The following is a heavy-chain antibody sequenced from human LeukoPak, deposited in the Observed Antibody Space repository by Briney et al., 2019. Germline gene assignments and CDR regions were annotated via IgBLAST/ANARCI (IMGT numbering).Heavy chain of an antibody. V-gene: IGHV3-30*02. D-gene: IGHD2-2*01. J-gene: IGHJ3*02. CDR1: GFTFSSYG. CDR2: IRYDGSNK. Sequence: PGGSLRLSCAASGFTFSSYGMHWVRQAPGKGLEWVAFIRYDGSNKYSADSVKGRFTISRDNSKNTLYLQMNSLRAEDTAVYYCAKDCSSTSCLEAFDIWGQGTMVTVSS. CDR3: AKDCSSTSCLEAFDI.